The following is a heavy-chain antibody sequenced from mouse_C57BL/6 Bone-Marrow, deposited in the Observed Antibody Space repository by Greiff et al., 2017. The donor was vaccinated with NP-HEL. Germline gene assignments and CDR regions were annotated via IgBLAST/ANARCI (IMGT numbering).Heavy chain of an antibody. CDR1: GFTFSDYY. CDR3: ARRDTTVVPYAMDY. Sequence: EVNLVESGGGLVQPGGSLKLSCAASGFTFSDYYMYWVRQTPEKRLEWVAYISNGGGSTYYTDTVKGRFTISRDNAKNTLYLQMSRLKSEDTAMYYCARRDTTVVPYAMDYWGQGTSVTVSS. D-gene: IGHD1-1*01. J-gene: IGHJ4*01. V-gene: IGHV5-12*01. CDR2: ISNGGGST.